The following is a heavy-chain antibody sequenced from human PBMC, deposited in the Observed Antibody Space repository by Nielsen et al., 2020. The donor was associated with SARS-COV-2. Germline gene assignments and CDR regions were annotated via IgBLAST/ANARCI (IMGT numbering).Heavy chain of an antibody. Sequence: ASVKVSCKGSGYRFNGYYMHWVRQAPGQGLEWMGYINPNSGGTNYAQKFQGWVTMTSDTSISTAYLELSILKSDDTAVYYCALAADGTLYYFDYWGQGTLVTVSS. CDR1: GYRFNGYY. V-gene: IGHV1-2*04. J-gene: IGHJ4*02. D-gene: IGHD6-13*01. CDR2: INPNSGGT. CDR3: ALAADGTLYYFDY.